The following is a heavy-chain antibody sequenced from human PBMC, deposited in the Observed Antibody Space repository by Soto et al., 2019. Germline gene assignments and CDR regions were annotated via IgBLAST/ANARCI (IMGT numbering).Heavy chain of an antibody. CDR2: INPSGGST. V-gene: IGHV1-46*03. J-gene: IGHJ4*02. D-gene: IGHD2-15*01. CDR3: ARVDYCSGGSCYRGYFDY. Sequence: ASVKVSCKASGYTFTSYYMHWVRQAPGQGLEWMGIINPSGGSTSYAQKFQGRVTMTRDTSTSTVYMELSSLRSEDTAMYYCARVDYCSGGSCYRGYFDYWGQGTLVTVSS. CDR1: GYTFTSYY.